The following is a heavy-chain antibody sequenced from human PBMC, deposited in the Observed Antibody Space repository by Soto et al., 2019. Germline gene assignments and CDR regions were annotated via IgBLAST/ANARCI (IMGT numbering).Heavy chain of an antibody. V-gene: IGHV3-11*04. D-gene: IGHD1-1*01. CDR1: GFTFSDYY. CDR3: AGEGSGWKRGGWLGP. Sequence: QVQLVQSGGGLVKPGGSLTLTCAASGFTFSDYYMIWVRQAPGKGLEWLAYISDTGSVTYYADSVRARFTVFRDSTALYLHLDGLTEAEPATYFWAGEGSGWKRGGWLGPWGQGTLVTVSS. CDR2: ISDTGSVT. J-gene: IGHJ5*02.